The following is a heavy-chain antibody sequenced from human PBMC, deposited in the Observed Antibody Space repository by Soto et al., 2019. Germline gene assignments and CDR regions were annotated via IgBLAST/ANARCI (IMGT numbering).Heavy chain of an antibody. CDR2: IYYSGST. D-gene: IGHD5-18*01. CDR3: ARRTEGYSYGFEWFDP. Sequence: PSETLSLTCTVSGGSISSSSYYWGWIRQPPGKGLEWIGSIYYSGSTYYNPSLKSRVTISVDTSKNQFSLKLSSVTAADTAVYYCARRTEGYSYGFEWFDPWGQGTLVTVSS. V-gene: IGHV4-39*01. CDR1: GGSISSSSYY. J-gene: IGHJ5*02.